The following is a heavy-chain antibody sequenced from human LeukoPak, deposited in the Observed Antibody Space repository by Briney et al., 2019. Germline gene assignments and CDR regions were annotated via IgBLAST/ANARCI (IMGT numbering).Heavy chain of an antibody. V-gene: IGHV1-69*06. J-gene: IGHJ4*02. CDR1: GSIFSSYA. CDR3: AKGSRLREGGSYRF. CDR2: IIPIFGSA. Sequence: SVKVSCKASGSIFSSYAINWVRQAPGQGLEWMGRIIPIFGSANYAQKFQGRVTITADKSTRTAYMELSSLRSEDTALYYCAKGSRLREGGSYRFWGQGTLVTVSS. D-gene: IGHD3-16*02.